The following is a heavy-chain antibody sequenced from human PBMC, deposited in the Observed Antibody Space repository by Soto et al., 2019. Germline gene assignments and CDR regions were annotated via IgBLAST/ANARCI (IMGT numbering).Heavy chain of an antibody. CDR3: AKGKGEGIGLYYFDY. J-gene: IGHJ4*02. CDR1: GFTFDDYA. Sequence: EVQLVESGGGLVQPGRSLRLSCAASGFTFDDYAMHWVRQAPGKGLEWVSGISWNSGSIGYADSVKGRFTISRDNAKNSLYLQMNSLRAEDTALYYCAKGKGEGIGLYYFDYWGQGTLVTVSS. CDR2: ISWNSGSI. V-gene: IGHV3-9*01. D-gene: IGHD6-13*01.